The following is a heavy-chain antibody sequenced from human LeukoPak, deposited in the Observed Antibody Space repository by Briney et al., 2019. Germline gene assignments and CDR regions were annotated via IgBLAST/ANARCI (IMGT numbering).Heavy chain of an antibody. CDR2: VSGSGGST. CDR1: GFTFSSCA. CDR3: AKAKTAVVDDAFNF. Sequence: GGSLRLSCAASGFTFSSCAMTWVRQAPGKGLEWVSTVSGSGGSTFYADSVKGRFTISRDNSKNTLYLHLSSLRAEDTAIYYCAKAKTAVVDDAFNFWGQGTMVTVSS. J-gene: IGHJ3*01. V-gene: IGHV3-23*01. D-gene: IGHD6-13*01.